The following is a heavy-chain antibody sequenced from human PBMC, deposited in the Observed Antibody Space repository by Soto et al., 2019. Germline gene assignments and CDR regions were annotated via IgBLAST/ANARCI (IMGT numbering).Heavy chain of an antibody. V-gene: IGHV1-18*01. Sequence: ASVKVSCKASGYTFTSYGISWVRQAPGQGLEWMGWISAYNGNTNYAQKLQGRVTMTTDTSTSTAYMELRSLRSDDTAVYYCARDPVCSGGSCYPNLFDPWGQRTLVTVSA. CDR3: ARDPVCSGGSCYPNLFDP. CDR2: ISAYNGNT. J-gene: IGHJ5*02. D-gene: IGHD2-15*01. CDR1: GYTFTSYG.